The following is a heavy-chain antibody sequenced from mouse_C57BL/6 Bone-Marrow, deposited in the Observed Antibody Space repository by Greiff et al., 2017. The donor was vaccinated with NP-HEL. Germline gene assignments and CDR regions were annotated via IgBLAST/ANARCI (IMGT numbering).Heavy chain of an antibody. V-gene: IGHV1-72*01. CDR1: GYTFTSYW. Sequence: QVQLQQPGAELVKPGASVKLSCKASGYTFTSYWMHWVKQRPGRGLEWIGRIDPNSGGTKYNEKFKSKATLTVDKPSSPAYMQLRSLTCEDSAVYYCARPYGSSLDYGGQGTTLTVSS. J-gene: IGHJ2*01. CDR2: IDPNSGGT. D-gene: IGHD1-1*01. CDR3: ARPYGSSLDY.